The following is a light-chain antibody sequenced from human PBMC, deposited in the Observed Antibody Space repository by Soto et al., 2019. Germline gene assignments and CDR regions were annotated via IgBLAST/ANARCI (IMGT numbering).Light chain of an antibody. CDR2: GAS. V-gene: IGKV3-20*01. Sequence: EILLTQSPDTLSLSPGERATLSWRAAQSVGTRLAWYQHKTGQSPRLLISGASSRATGIPDRFTGSGSETSFTLPISRLEPEDVALYYCQHYQSGHPIAFGQGTRLENK. CDR3: QHYQSGHPIA. CDR1: QSVGTR. J-gene: IGKJ5*01.